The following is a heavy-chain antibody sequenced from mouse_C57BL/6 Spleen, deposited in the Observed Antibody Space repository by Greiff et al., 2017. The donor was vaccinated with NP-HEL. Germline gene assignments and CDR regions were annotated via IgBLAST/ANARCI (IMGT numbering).Heavy chain of an antibody. V-gene: IGHV1-52*01. CDR2: IDPSDSET. J-gene: IGHJ3*01. D-gene: IGHD2-4*01. Sequence: QVQLQQPGAELVRPGSSVKLSCKASGYTFTSYWMHWVKQRPIQGLEWIGNIDPSDSETHYNQKFKDKATLTVDKSSSTAYMQLSLLTSEDSAVYYCARYHGGLPFAYWGQGTLVTVSA. CDR1: GYTFTSYW. CDR3: ARYHGGLPFAY.